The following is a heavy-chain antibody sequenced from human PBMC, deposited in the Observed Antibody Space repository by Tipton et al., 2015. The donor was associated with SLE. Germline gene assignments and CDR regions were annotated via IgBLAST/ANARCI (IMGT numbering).Heavy chain of an antibody. J-gene: IGHJ3*02. Sequence: TLSLTCAVYGGSFSGYYWSWIRQPPGKGLEWIGEINHSGSTNYNPSLKSRVTLSVDTSKNQFSLKLSSVTAADTAVYYCARTGAATRRITLVRGVPGAFDIWGQGTMVTVSS. D-gene: IGHD3-10*01. V-gene: IGHV4-34*01. CDR2: INHSGST. CDR3: ARTGAATRRITLVRGVPGAFDI. CDR1: GGSFSGYY.